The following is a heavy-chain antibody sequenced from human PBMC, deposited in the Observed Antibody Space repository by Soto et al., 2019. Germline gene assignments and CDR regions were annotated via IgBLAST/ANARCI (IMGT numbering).Heavy chain of an antibody. CDR1: GFTFSSYG. CDR2: IWYDGSNK. CDR3: ARGGVDTAMDPKYYFDY. D-gene: IGHD5-18*01. J-gene: IGHJ4*02. V-gene: IGHV3-33*01. Sequence: GGSLRLSCAASGFTFSSYGMHWVRQAPGKGLEWVAVIWYDGSNKYYADSVKGRFTISRDNSKNTLYLQMNSLRAEDTAVYYCARGGVDTAMDPKYYFDYWGQGTLVTVSS.